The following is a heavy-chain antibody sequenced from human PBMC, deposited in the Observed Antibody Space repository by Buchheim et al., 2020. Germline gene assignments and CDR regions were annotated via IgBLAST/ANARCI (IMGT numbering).Heavy chain of an antibody. D-gene: IGHD3-3*01. CDR1: GGSFSGYY. Sequence: QVQLQQWGAGLLKPSETLSLTCAVYGGSFSGYYWSWIRQPPGKGLEWIGEINHSGSTNYNPSLKSRGTISVETSKNQFSLKLSSVTAADTAVYYCARQATYYDFWSGYYRRAFDIWGQGT. V-gene: IGHV4-34*01. CDR3: ARQATYYDFWSGYYRRAFDI. J-gene: IGHJ3*02. CDR2: INHSGST.